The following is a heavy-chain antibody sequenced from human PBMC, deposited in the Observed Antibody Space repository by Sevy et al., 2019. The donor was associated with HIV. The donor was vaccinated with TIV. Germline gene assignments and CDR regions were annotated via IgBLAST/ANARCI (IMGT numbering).Heavy chain of an antibody. Sequence: ASVKVSCKVSGYTLSQISMHWVRQAPGKGLEWMGSFDPEDGETIYAQKFQARVTMTEDTSTDTAYMELGSLRSDETAVYYCATTKDYYDSSGSPFDSWGQGTLVTVSS. CDR2: FDPEDGET. J-gene: IGHJ4*02. CDR3: ATTKDYYDSSGSPFDS. V-gene: IGHV1-24*01. CDR1: GYTLSQIS. D-gene: IGHD3-22*01.